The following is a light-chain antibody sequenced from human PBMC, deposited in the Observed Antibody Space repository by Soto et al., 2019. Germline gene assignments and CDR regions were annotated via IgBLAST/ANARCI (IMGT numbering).Light chain of an antibody. CDR2: GAS. Sequence: DIVMTQSPATLSVSPGERATLSCRASQSVSSNLAWYQQKPGQAPRLLIYGASTRATGIPDRFSGSGSGTDFTLTISRLEPEDFAVHYCQQYGSSGTLGQGTKVDIK. CDR3: QQYGSSGT. V-gene: IGKV3-20*01. CDR1: QSVSSN. J-gene: IGKJ1*01.